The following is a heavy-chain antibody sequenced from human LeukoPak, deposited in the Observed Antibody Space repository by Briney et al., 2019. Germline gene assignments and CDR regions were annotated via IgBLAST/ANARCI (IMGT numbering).Heavy chain of an antibody. CDR1: GYTFSDYG. Sequence: PGGSLRLSCTASGYTFSDYGMHWVRQAPGKGLEWVAVISYDGSNKYYADSVQGRFTISRDNSKNTLYLQMNSLRPEDTAVYYCAKDYGTGIYYFDYWGQGTLVTVSS. J-gene: IGHJ4*02. CDR3: AKDYGTGIYYFDY. V-gene: IGHV3-30*18. D-gene: IGHD2-21*01. CDR2: ISYDGSNK.